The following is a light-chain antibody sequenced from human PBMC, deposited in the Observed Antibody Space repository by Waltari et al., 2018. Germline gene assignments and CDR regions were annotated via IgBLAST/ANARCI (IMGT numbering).Light chain of an antibody. V-gene: IGKV1-39*01. CDR1: QSIGDY. Sequence: DIQVTQSPSSLSAPVGDRVTITCRASQSIGDYLNWYQQKPGKAPKVLIYGASNLQSGVPSRFSGSGSDTDFTLTISTLQPEDFATYYCQQAYRIPLAFGGGTKVEIK. J-gene: IGKJ4*01. CDR2: GAS. CDR3: QQAYRIPLA.